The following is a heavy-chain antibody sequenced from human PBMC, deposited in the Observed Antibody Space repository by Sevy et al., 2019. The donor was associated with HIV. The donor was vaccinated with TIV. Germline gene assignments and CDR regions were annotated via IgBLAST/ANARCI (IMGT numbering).Heavy chain of an antibody. CDR3: ARHASGYDLYYFDY. CDR2: IYYSGST. Sequence: SETLSLTCTVSGGSISSSSYYWGWIRQPPGKGLEWIGSIYYSGSTYYDPSLKSRVTISVDTSKNQFSLKLSSVTAADTAVYYCARHASGYDLYYFDYWGQGTLVTVSS. V-gene: IGHV4-39*01. CDR1: GGSISSSSYY. D-gene: IGHD5-12*01. J-gene: IGHJ4*02.